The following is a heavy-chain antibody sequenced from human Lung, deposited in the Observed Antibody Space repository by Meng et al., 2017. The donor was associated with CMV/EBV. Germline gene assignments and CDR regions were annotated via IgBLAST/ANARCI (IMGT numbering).Heavy chain of an antibody. CDR1: GYTFTNYG. D-gene: IGHD1-26*01. V-gene: IGHV1-18*01. J-gene: IGHJ4*02. Sequence: VPLGGGGKNPGVSLKVPCKASGYTFTNYGITWGRQATGQGLEWMGWINAYNGDTNYAQTLQGRVTMTTDTSTSTAYMELRSLRSDDTAVYYCARVEVGITSGDYWGQGTLVTVSS. CDR2: INAYNGDT. CDR3: ARVEVGITSGDY.